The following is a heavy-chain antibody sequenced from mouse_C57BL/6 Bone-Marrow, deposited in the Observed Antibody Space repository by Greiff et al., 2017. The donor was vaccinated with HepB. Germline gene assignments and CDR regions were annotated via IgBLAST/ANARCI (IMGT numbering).Heavy chain of an antibody. Sequence: QVQLKESGAELVRPGASVTLSCKASGYTFTDYEMHWVKQTPVHGLEWIGAIDPETGGTAYNQKFKGKAILTADKSSSTAYMELRSLTSEDSAVYYCTRYHLHYYGSSYWYFDVWGTGTTVTVSS. CDR2: IDPETGGT. CDR1: GYTFTDYE. CDR3: TRYHLHYYGSSYWYFDV. J-gene: IGHJ1*03. V-gene: IGHV1-15*01. D-gene: IGHD1-1*01.